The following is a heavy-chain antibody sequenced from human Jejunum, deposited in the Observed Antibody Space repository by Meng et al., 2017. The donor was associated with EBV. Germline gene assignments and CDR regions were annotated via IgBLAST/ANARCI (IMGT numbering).Heavy chain of an antibody. D-gene: IGHD2-8*01. Sequence: KGYRPNLGTPPLNPTVTRSLPCFFPGSSVVDVGWSRQPPGKGLELLAFMYMNDETRYSPTLKSRITITKDSSKNQVVLTMTNMYAVDAATYFCAHRPSTVYTPVAFDSWGQGILVTVAS. J-gene: IGHJ4*02. V-gene: IGHV2-5*01. CDR3: AHRPSTVYTPVAFDS. CDR1: CFFPGSSVVD. CDR2: MYMNDET.